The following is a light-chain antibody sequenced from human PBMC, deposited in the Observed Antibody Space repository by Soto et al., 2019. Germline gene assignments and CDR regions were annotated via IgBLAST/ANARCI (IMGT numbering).Light chain of an antibody. CDR3: ASFTTSSTRV. CDR2: EVN. CDR1: TSDIGSYNY. V-gene: IGLV2-14*01. Sequence: QSALTQPASVSGSPGQSITVSCTGTTSDIGSYNYVSWYQQHPGKAPKLIIYEVNNRPSGISNRFSGSKSGSAASLTISGLQAEDEADYYCASFTTSSTRVFGTGKKVIV. J-gene: IGLJ1*01.